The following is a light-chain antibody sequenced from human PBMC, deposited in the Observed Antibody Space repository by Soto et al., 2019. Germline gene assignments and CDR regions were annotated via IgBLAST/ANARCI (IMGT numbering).Light chain of an antibody. CDR1: QGISSY. CDR2: AAS. Sequence: AIRMTQSPSSFSASTGDRVTITCRASQGISSYLAWYQQKPGKAPKPRSYAASTLQSGVTSRFSGRGSWTDFTLTISCLQSEDFATYYCHQYYSYPFTFGPGTKVDIK. V-gene: IGKV1-8*01. CDR3: HQYYSYPFT. J-gene: IGKJ3*01.